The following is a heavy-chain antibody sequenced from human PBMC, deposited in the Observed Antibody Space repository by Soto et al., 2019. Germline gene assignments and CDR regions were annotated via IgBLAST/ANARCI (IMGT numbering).Heavy chain of an antibody. J-gene: IGHJ5*02. V-gene: IGHV4-30-2*01. CDR2: IYHSWST. Sequence: SETLCLTCCAAGGSISSGGYSWSWIRQPPWNGLEWILYIYHSWSTYYNPSLKSRVTISVDRSKNQFSLKLSSVTAADTAVYYCARAVREAGTTLMVPNWFDPWGQGTLVTVSS. D-gene: IGHD1-7*01. CDR1: GGSISSGGYS. CDR3: ARAVREAGTTLMVPNWFDP.